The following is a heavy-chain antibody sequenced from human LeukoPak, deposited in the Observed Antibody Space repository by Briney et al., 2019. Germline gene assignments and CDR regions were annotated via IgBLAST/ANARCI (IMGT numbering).Heavy chain of an antibody. V-gene: IGHV3-23*01. Sequence: GGSLRLSCAASGFTFRTYAMRWARQAPGRGLEWVSGISGSGVSTYYADSVKRRFTISRDNSKNTLYLQMNSLRAEDTAVYYCAKDGLDFGDYSGEYYFDYWRQGTLVTVSS. CDR1: GFTFRTYA. J-gene: IGHJ4*02. CDR2: ISGSGVST. D-gene: IGHD4-17*01. CDR3: AKDGLDFGDYSGEYYFDY.